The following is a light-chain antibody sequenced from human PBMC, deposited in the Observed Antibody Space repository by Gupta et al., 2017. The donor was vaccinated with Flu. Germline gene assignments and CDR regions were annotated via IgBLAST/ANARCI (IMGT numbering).Light chain of an antibody. J-gene: IGLJ1*01. V-gene: IGLV1-40*01. CDR2: VNT. CDR3: QSYDSSLTGYV. CDR1: SSNIGAGYD. Sequence: SVTTQPTSVSGAPGQRVSISCTGISSNIGAGYDVHWYQQLPGTAPKLLIYVNTNRPSGVPDRFSGSKSGTSASLAITGLQAEDEADYYCQSYDSSLTGYVFGTGTKVTVL.